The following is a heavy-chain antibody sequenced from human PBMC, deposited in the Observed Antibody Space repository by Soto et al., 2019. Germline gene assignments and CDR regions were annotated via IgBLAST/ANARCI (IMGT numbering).Heavy chain of an antibody. CDR3: TTGSVEGV. CDR2: VKRKIDGETT. D-gene: IGHD2-15*01. CDR1: DFSISNAW. V-gene: IGHV3-15*07. J-gene: IGHJ6*02. Sequence: EVQLVESGGGLVKPGGSLRLSCAASDFSISNAWMNWVHQAPGKGLEWVGRVKRKIDGETTDYAAPVKGRFTISRDDSNNMLYLQMNSLKADDTAVYYCTTGSVEGVWGQGTTVTVSS.